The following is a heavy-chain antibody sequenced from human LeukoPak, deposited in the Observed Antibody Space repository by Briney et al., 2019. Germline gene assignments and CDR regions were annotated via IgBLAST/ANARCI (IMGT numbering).Heavy chain of an antibody. V-gene: IGHV3-74*01. D-gene: IGHD5-24*01. Sequence: GGSLGLSCTASGFTFSSYWMHWVRQAPGKGLVWVSRINSDRGSTSYADSVKGRFTISRDNAKNTLYLQMNSLRAEDTAVYYCARRIQGMAPYYFDYWGQGTLVTVSS. CDR1: GFTFSSYW. J-gene: IGHJ4*02. CDR3: ARRIQGMAPYYFDY. CDR2: INSDRGST.